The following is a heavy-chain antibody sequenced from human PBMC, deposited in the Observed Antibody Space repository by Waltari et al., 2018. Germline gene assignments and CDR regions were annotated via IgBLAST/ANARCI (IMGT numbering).Heavy chain of an antibody. CDR1: GFTLSNYW. CDR3: IRDYGSPY. CDR2: IKKDGTET. V-gene: IGHV3-7*03. Sequence: EAQQVESGGDLVQPGGSLRLSCVVSGFTLSNYWMSWVRQAPGKGLGGVANIKKDGTETDYVDSVRGRLTISKDDAKNSVYLQMNSLKVEDTAVYYCIRDYGSPYWGQGTLVTVSS. J-gene: IGHJ4*02. D-gene: IGHD6-19*01.